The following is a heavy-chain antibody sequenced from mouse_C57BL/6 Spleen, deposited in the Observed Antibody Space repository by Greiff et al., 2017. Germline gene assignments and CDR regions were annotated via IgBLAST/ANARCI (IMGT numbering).Heavy chain of an antibody. D-gene: IGHD2-4*01. CDR2: ISYDGSN. CDR3: ARDNYDYDWAMDY. Sequence: ESGPGLVKPSQSLSLTCSVTGYSITSGYYWNWIRQFPGNKLEWMGYISYDGSNKYNPSLKNRISITRDTSQNQFFLKLNSVTTEDTATYYCARDNYDYDWAMDYWGQGTSVTVSS. V-gene: IGHV3-6*01. J-gene: IGHJ4*01. CDR1: GYSITSGYY.